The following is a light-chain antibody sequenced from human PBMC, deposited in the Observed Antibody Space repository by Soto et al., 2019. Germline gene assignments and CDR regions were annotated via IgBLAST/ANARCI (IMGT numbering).Light chain of an antibody. Sequence: DVVMTQSPLSLPVTLGQAASISSRSSQSLVYSDGNTYLSWFHQRTGQSPRRLIYKVSNRDSGVPDRFSGSGSGTDFTLKISRVEAEDVGVYYCMQGTHWPPITFGQGTRLEIK. J-gene: IGKJ5*01. CDR2: KVS. V-gene: IGKV2-30*01. CDR3: MQGTHWPPIT. CDR1: QSLVYSDGNTY.